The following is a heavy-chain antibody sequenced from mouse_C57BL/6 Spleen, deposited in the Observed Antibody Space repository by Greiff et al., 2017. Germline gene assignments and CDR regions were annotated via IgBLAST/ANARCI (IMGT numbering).Heavy chain of an antibody. D-gene: IGHD2-4*01. J-gene: IGHJ3*01. CDR2: FDPENGDP. V-gene: IGHV14-4*01. CDR1: GFHIKADY. Sequence: VQLQQSGAELVRPGASVTLSCTASGFHIKADYIHWVKQRPEQGLAWIGWFDPENGDPESASKFQGKANLPADTFANTAYLQLSSLTSGDAAVYYFTKGLYDYDVGCAYWGQGTLVTVSA. CDR3: TKGLYDYDVGCAY.